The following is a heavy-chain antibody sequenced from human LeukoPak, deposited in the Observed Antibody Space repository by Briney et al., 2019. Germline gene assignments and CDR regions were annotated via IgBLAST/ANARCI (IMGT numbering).Heavy chain of an antibody. CDR3: VRHYYDSGTAKGYFQH. CDR2: IYRSGST. D-gene: IGHD3-10*01. J-gene: IGHJ1*01. CDR1: GGSISSSNW. Sequence: SETLSLTCAVSGGSISSSNWWSWVRQPPGKGLEWIGEIYRSGSTNYNPSLKSRVTISLDSSTNQFSLNLNSLTTADTAVYYCVRHYYDSGTAKGYFQHWGQGTLVTVSS. V-gene: IGHV4-4*02.